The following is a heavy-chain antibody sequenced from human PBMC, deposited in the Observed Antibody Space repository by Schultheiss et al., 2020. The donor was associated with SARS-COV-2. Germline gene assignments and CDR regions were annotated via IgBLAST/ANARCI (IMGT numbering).Heavy chain of an antibody. Sequence: SETLSLTCAVSGGSISSYYWSWIRQPPGKGLEWIGYIYYSGSTNYNPSLKSRVTISVDTSKNQFSLKLSSVTAADTAVYYCARGRFKVSRSHWFDPWGQGTLVTVSS. CDR1: GGSISSYY. D-gene: IGHD2-15*01. CDR3: ARGRFKVSRSHWFDP. CDR2: IYYSGST. V-gene: IGHV4-59*01. J-gene: IGHJ5*02.